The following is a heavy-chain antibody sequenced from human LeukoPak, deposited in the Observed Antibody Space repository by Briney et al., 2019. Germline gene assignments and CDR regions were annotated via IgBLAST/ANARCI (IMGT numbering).Heavy chain of an antibody. CDR3: ARDPRGGGWFGYNDAFDI. CDR1: GYTLTELS. CDR2: FDPEDGET. Sequence: GASVKVSCKVSGYTLTELSMHWVRQAPGKGLEWMGGFDPEDGETIYAQKFQGRVTMTEDTSTDTAYMELSSLRPADTAVYYCARDPRGGGWFGYNDAFDIWGQGTMVTVSS. J-gene: IGHJ3*02. D-gene: IGHD3-10*01. V-gene: IGHV1-24*01.